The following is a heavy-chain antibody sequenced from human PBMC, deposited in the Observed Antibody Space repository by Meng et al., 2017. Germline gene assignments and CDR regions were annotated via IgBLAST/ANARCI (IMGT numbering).Heavy chain of an antibody. CDR3: ARILADYDYVWGSYRYVYYYYGMDV. Sequence: SGPTLVKPTQTLTLTCTFSGFSLSTSGMRVSWIRQPPGKALEWLARIDWDDDKFYSTSLKTRLTISKDTSKNQVVLTMTNMGPVDTATYYCARILADYDYVWGSYRYVYYYYGMDVWGQGTTVTVSS. CDR2: IDWDDDK. J-gene: IGHJ6*02. CDR1: GFSLSTSGMR. V-gene: IGHV2-70*04. D-gene: IGHD3-16*02.